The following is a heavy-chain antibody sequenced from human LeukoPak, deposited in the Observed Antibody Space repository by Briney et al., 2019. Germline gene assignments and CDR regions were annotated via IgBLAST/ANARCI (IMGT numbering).Heavy chain of an antibody. CDR3: ARAYGGNSQYFQH. Sequence: SSETLSLTCTVSGYSISSGYYWGWIRQPPGKGLEWIGSIHHSGSTNYNPSLKSRVTISLDTSKNQFSLKLSSVTAADTAVYYCARAYGGNSQYFQHWGQGTLVTVPS. J-gene: IGHJ1*01. CDR1: GYSISSGYY. CDR2: IHHSGST. V-gene: IGHV4-38-2*02. D-gene: IGHD4-23*01.